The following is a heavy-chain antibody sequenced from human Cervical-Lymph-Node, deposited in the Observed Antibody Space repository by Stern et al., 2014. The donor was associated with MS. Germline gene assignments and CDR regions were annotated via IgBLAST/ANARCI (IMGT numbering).Heavy chain of an antibody. CDR3: ARQRYFDY. V-gene: IGHV5-51*01. CDR1: GYTFTSYW. Sequence: VQLVESGPEVKRPGESLKISCQASGYTFTSYWIGWVRQMPGKGLEWTAIIFPGGSDIRYSPSFQGQVTISADKSSSTAYLQWNTLKASDTAIYYCARQRYFDYWGQGTLVTVSS. J-gene: IGHJ4*02. CDR2: IFPGGSDI.